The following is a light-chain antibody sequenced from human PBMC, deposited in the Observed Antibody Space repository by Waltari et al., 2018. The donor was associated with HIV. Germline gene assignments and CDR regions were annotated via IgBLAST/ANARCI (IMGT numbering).Light chain of an antibody. CDR2: DAS. CDR3: LQYGSSWYT. V-gene: IGKV3-20*01. CDR1: QSVTRNF. J-gene: IGKJ2*01. Sequence: ENVFLQSPRNMSLSPGDRATLPSRASQSVTRNFLAWYQQKRGQAPRLLIYDASTRATGIPDRFSGGGSGTDFTLTISRLEPEDFAVYYCLQYGSSWYTFGQGTNLDI.